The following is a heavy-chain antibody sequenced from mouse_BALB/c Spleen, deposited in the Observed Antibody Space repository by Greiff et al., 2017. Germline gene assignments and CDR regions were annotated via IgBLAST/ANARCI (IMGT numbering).Heavy chain of an antibody. V-gene: IGHV3-2*02. CDR3: ARGTLYYGYGWFAY. Sequence: EVKLVESGPGLVKPSQSLSLTCTVTGYSITSDYAWNWIRQFPGNKLEWMGYISYSGSTSYNPSLKSRISITRDTSKNQFFLQLNSVTTEDTATYYCARGTLYYGYGWFAYWGQGTLVTVSA. CDR2: ISYSGST. J-gene: IGHJ3*01. D-gene: IGHD2-2*01. CDR1: GYSITSDYA.